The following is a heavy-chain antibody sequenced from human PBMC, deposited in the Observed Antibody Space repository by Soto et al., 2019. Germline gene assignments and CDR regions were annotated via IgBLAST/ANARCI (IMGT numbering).Heavy chain of an antibody. V-gene: IGHV3-23*01. CDR3: AKQFSSSTWYPFDY. J-gene: IGHJ4*02. CDR2: ISAGVIDT. CDR1: GFTYNIYA. Sequence: EVQLLESGEALVQPGGSLRLSCAASGFTYNIYAMSWVRQAPGKGLEWVSGISAGVIDTYYADSVKGRFTVSRDDSKNTLYLQMNSLRADDTAVYYCAKQFSSSTWYPFDYWGRGTLVTVSS. D-gene: IGHD6-13*01.